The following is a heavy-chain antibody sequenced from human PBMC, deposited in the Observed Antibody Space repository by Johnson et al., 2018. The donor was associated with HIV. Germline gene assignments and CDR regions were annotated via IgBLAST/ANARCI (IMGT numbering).Heavy chain of an antibody. CDR2: ISYDGSQN. Sequence: VQLVESGGGVFQPGRSLRLSCAASGFTFSTYAMHWVRQVPGKGLEWVAVISYDGSQNLYVDSVKGRFTISRDNSKNTLYLQMNSLRAEDTALYYWARARVYYQDAFDIWGQGTMVTVSS. CDR3: ARARVYYQDAFDI. CDR1: GFTFSTYA. D-gene: IGHD2-8*01. J-gene: IGHJ3*02. V-gene: IGHV3-30*03.